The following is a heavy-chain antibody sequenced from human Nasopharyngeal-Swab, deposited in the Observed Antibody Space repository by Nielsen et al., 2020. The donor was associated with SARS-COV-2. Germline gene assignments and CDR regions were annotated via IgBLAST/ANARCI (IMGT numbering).Heavy chain of an antibody. V-gene: IGHV3-21*01. CDR3: ARSPYYDFWSGYYTRFDY. J-gene: IGHJ4*02. D-gene: IGHD3-3*01. CDR2: ISSSSTYI. Sequence: VCQAPGKGLEWVSSISSSSTYIYYADSVKGRFTVSRDNAKNSLYLQMSSLRTEDAAVYYCARSPYYDFWSGYYTRFDYWGRGTLVTVSS.